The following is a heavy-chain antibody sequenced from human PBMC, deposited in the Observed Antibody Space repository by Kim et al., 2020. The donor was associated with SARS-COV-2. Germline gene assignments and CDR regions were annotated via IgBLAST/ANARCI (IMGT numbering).Heavy chain of an antibody. CDR3: ARDRGPWRYYGMDV. D-gene: IGHD3-3*01. Sequence: SETLSLTCTVSGGSISSYYWSWIRQPPGKGLEWIGYIYYSGSTNYNPSLKSRVTISVDTSKNQFSLKLSSVTAADTAVYYCARDRGPWRYYGMDVWGQGTTVTVSS. J-gene: IGHJ6*02. V-gene: IGHV4-59*13. CDR1: GGSISSYY. CDR2: IYYSGST.